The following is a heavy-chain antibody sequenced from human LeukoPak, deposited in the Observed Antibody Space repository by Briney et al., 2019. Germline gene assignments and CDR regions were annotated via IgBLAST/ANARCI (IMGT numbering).Heavy chain of an antibody. J-gene: IGHJ4*02. CDR2: INPSGGST. CDR1: GYTFTSYD. V-gene: IGHV1-46*01. D-gene: IGHD6-19*01. CDR3: ARVGVAGFFY. Sequence: ASVKVSCKASGYTFTSYDINWVRQAPGQGLEWMGIINPSGGSTSYAQKFQGRVTMTRDTSTSTVYMELSSLRSEDTAVYYCARVGVAGFFYWGQGTLVTVSS.